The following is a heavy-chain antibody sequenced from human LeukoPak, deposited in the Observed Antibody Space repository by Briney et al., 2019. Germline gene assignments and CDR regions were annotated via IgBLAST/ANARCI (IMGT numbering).Heavy chain of an antibody. D-gene: IGHD6-13*01. CDR2: INPNSGGT. CDR3: ARSDINRIAAAGTGDY. J-gene: IGHJ4*02. V-gene: IGHV1-2*02. Sequence: ASVKVSCKASGYTFTGYYMHWVRQAPGQGLEWMGWINPNSGGTNYAQKFQGRVTMTRDTSISTAYMELSRLRSDDTAVYYCARSDINRIAAAGTGDYWGQGTLVTVSS. CDR1: GYTFTGYY.